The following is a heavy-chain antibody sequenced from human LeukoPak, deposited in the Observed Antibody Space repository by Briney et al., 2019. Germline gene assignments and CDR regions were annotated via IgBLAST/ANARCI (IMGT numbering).Heavy chain of an antibody. CDR1: GGSISSYY. CDR3: ASLPRGGILWFGEFHY. CDR2: IYYSGST. Sequence: SETLSLTCTVSGGSISSYYWSWIRQPPGKGLEWIGYIYYSGSTNYNPSLKSRVTISVDTSKNQFSLKLSSVTAADTAVYYCASLPRGGILWFGEFHYWGQGTLVTVSS. V-gene: IGHV4-59*01. D-gene: IGHD3-10*01. J-gene: IGHJ4*02.